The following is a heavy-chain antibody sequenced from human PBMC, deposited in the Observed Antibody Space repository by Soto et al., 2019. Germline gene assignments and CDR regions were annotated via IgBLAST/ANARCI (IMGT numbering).Heavy chain of an antibody. CDR1: GGSISSYY. CDR3: AGEYSSGWYYFDY. J-gene: IGHJ4*02. V-gene: IGHV4-59*01. D-gene: IGHD6-19*01. CDR2: IYYSGSI. Sequence: SETLSLTCTVSGGSISSYYWSWIRQPPGKGLEWIGYIYYSGSINYNPSLKSRVTISVDTSKNQFSLKLSSVTAADTAVYYCAGEYSSGWYYFDYWGQGTLVTVSS.